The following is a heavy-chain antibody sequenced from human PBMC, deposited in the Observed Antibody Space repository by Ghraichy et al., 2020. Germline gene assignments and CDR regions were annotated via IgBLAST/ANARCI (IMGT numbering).Heavy chain of an antibody. CDR2: ISAYNGNT. Sequence: ASVKVSCKASGYTFINYGVNWVRQAPGQGLEWMGWISAYNGNTYYGQKFQGRVTRTTDASANTAYMELRSLRSDDTAVYYCARESDSSLDSFDYWGQGALVTVSS. CDR1: GYTFINYG. V-gene: IGHV1-18*01. D-gene: IGHD3-22*01. J-gene: IGHJ4*02. CDR3: ARESDSSLDSFDY.